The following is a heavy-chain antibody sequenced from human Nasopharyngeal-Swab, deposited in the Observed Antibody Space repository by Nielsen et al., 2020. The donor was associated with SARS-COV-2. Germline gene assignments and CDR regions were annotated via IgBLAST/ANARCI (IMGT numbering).Heavy chain of an antibody. Sequence: GESLKISCAASGFTFSSYAMSWVRQAPGKGLEWVSAISGSGGSTYYADSVKGRFTISRDNSKNTLYLQMHSLRAEDTAVYYCAKDRYCSGGACYFNGFDYWGQGTLVTVSS. D-gene: IGHD2-15*01. CDR2: ISGSGGST. J-gene: IGHJ4*02. V-gene: IGHV3-23*01. CDR1: GFTFSSYA. CDR3: AKDRYCSGGACYFNGFDY.